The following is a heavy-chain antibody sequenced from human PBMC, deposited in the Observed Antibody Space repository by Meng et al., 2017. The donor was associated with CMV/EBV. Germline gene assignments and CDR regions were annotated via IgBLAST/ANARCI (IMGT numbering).Heavy chain of an antibody. J-gene: IGHJ3*02. CDR1: GFTFSSYW. CDR3: AKLGSRYCSSTSCYPRNDAFDI. CDR2: ISGSGGST. V-gene: IGHV3-23*01. D-gene: IGHD2-2*01. Sequence: GGSLRLSCAASGFTFSSYWMSWVRQAPGKGLEWVSAISGSGGSTYYADSVKGRFTISRDNSKNTLYLQMNSLRAEDTAVYYCAKLGSRYCSSTSCYPRNDAFDIWGQGTMVTVSS.